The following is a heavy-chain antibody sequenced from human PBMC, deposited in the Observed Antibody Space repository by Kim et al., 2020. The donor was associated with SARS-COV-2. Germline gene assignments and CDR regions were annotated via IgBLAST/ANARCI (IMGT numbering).Heavy chain of an antibody. CDR3: ARDLGDYGDYYYYYGMDV. Sequence: GGSLRLSCAASGFTFSSYAMHWVRQAPGKGLEWVAVISYDGSNKYYVDSVKGRFTISRDNSKNTLYLQMNSLRAEDTAVYYCARDLGDYGDYYYYYGMDV. D-gene: IGHD4-17*01. CDR2: ISYDGSNK. V-gene: IGHV3-30*04. J-gene: IGHJ6*01. CDR1: GFTFSSYA.